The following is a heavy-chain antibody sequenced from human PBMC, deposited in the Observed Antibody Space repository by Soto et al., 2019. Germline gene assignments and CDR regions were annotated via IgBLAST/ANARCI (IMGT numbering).Heavy chain of an antibody. V-gene: IGHV4-59*01. D-gene: IGHD1-20*01. CDR2: IYYSGST. J-gene: IGHJ6*02. CDR1: GGSISSYY. CDR3: ARVGYNWNYGMDV. Sequence: LSLTCTVSGGSISSYYWSWIRQPPGKGLEWIGYIYYSGSTNYNPSLKSRVTISVDTSKNQFSLKLSSVTAADTAVYYCARVGYNWNYGMDVWGQGTTVTVSS.